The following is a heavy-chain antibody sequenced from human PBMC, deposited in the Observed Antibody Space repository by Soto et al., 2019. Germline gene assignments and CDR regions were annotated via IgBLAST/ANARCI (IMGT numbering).Heavy chain of an antibody. CDR1: GYSFTSYW. Sequence: GESLKISCKGSGYSFTSYWIGWVRQMPGKGLEWMGIIYPGDSDTRYSPSFQGQVTISADKSISTAYLQWSSLKASDTAMFYCARLGTSSSTFYYYYYGMDVWGQGTTVTVSS. CDR2: IYPGDSDT. D-gene: IGHD6-6*01. V-gene: IGHV5-51*01. J-gene: IGHJ6*02. CDR3: ARLGTSSSTFYYYYYGMDV.